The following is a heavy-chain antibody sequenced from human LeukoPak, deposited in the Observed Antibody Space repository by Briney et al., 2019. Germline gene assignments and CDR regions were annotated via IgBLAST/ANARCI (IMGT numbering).Heavy chain of an antibody. CDR3: ARVSTMIVVVPKGYYYYYGMDV. CDR1: GYTFTSYY. V-gene: IGHV1-46*01. D-gene: IGHD3-22*01. J-gene: IGHJ6*02. Sequence: ASVKVSCKASGYTFTSYYMHWVRQAPGQGLEWMGIINPSGGSTSYAQKFQGRVTMTRDTSTSTVYMELSSLRSEDTAVYYCARVSTMIVVVPKGYYYYYGMDVWGQGTTVTVSS. CDR2: INPSGGST.